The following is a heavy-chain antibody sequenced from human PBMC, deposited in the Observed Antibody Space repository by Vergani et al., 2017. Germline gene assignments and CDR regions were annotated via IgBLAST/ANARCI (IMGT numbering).Heavy chain of an antibody. CDR1: GYTFTSYY. CDR2: INPSGGST. J-gene: IGHJ4*02. CDR3: ARPHGDILPPDPRRLDY. V-gene: IGHV1-46*03. Sequence: QVQLVQSGAEVKKPGASGKVSCKASGYTFTSYYMHWVRQAPGQGLEWMGIINPSGGSTSYAQQFQGRLTMTRDTSTSTVYMDLSNLRSEDTAVYYCARPHGDILPPDPRRLDYWGQGTLVTVSS.